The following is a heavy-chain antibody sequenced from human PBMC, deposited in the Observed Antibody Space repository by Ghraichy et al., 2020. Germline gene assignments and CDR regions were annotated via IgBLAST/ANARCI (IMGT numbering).Heavy chain of an antibody. Sequence: GGSLRLSCAASGFTFSSYAMHWVRQAPGKGLEWVAVISYDGSNKYYADSVKGRFTISRDNSKNTLYLQMNSLRAEDTAVYYCARGSERATTVVIPPDFDYWGQGTLVTVSS. CDR2: ISYDGSNK. CDR1: GFTFSSYA. CDR3: ARGSERATTVVIPPDFDY. V-gene: IGHV3-30*04. D-gene: IGHD4-23*01. J-gene: IGHJ4*02.